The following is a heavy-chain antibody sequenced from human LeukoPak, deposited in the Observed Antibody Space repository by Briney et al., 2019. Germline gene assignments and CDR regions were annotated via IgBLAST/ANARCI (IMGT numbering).Heavy chain of an antibody. V-gene: IGHV4-59*12. Sequence: SETLSLTCTVSGASINSYYWSWIRQPPGKGLEWIAYIYHTGSTNYNPSLKSRVTISIDTSKNQFSLKLSSVTAADTAVYYCARDEEMATPFDDAFDIWGQGTMVTVSS. J-gene: IGHJ3*02. CDR2: IYHTGST. CDR1: GASINSYY. CDR3: ARDEEMATPFDDAFDI. D-gene: IGHD5-24*01.